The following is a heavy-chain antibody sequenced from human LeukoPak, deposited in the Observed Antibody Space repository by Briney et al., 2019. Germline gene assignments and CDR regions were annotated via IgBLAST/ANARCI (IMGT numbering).Heavy chain of an antibody. CDR3: ARPYYDIMTDYGMDV. CDR2: INHSGST. J-gene: IGHJ6*02. D-gene: IGHD3-9*01. CDR1: GGSFSGYY. V-gene: IGHV4-34*01. Sequence: SETLSLTCAVYGGSFSGYYWSWIRQPPGKGLEWIGEINHSGSTNYNPSLKSRVTISVDTSKNQFSLKLSSVTAADTAVYYCARPYYDIMTDYGMDVWGQGTTVTVSS.